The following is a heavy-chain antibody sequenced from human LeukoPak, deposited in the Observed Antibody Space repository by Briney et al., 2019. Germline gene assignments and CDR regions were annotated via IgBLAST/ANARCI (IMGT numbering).Heavy chain of an antibody. CDR2: INSDGSST. V-gene: IGHV3-74*01. J-gene: IGHJ4*02. CDR1: GFTFSSYW. D-gene: IGHD2-15*01. Sequence: PGGSLRLSCAASGFTFSSYWMHWVRQAPGEGLVWVSRINSDGSSTSYADSVKGRFTISRDNAKNTLYLQMNSLRAEDTAVYYCATDRYCSGGSCYLSDYWGQGTLVTVSS. CDR3: ATDRYCSGGSCYLSDY.